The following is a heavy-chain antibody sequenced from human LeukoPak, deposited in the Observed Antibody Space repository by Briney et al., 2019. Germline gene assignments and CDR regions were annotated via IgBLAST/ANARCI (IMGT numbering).Heavy chain of an antibody. CDR2: IYPGDSDT. V-gene: IGHV5-51*01. J-gene: IGHJ4*02. Sequence: GESLKISCKGSGYSFTSYWIGWVRQMPGKGLEWMGIIYPGDSDTRYSPSFQGQVTISADKSISTAYLQWSSLKASDTAMHYCARRSGYSSGYWGGFDYWGQGTLVTVPS. D-gene: IGHD3-22*01. CDR1: GYSFTSYW. CDR3: ARRSGYSSGYWGGFDY.